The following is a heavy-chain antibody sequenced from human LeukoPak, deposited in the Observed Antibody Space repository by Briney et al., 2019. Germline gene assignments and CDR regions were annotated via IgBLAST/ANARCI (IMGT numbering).Heavy chain of an antibody. CDR3: ARGVYYGMDV. CDR1: GGTLSSYA. V-gene: IGHV1-69*05. J-gene: IGHJ6*02. CDR2: IIPIFGTA. Sequence: SVKVSCKASGGTLSSYAISWVRQAPGQGLEWMGGIIPIFGTANYAQKLQGRVTMTTDTSTSTAYMELRSLRSDDTAVYYCARGVYYGMDVWGQGTTVTVSS.